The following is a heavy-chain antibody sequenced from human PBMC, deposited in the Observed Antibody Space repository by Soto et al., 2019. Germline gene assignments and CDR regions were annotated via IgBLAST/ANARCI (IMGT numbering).Heavy chain of an antibody. CDR2: IYYSGST. D-gene: IGHD3-22*01. J-gene: IGHJ3*02. Sequence: SETLSLTCTVSGGSISSGDYYWSWIRQPPGKGLEWIGYIYYSGSTYYNPSLKSRVTISVDTSKNQFSLKLSSVTAADTAVYYCAIDLGSGYTTNAFDIWGQGTTVTVSS. V-gene: IGHV4-30-4*01. CDR1: GGSISSGDYY. CDR3: AIDLGSGYTTNAFDI.